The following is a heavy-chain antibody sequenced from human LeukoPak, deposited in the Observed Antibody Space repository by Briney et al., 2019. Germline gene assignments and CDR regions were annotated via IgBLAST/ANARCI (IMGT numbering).Heavy chain of an antibody. D-gene: IGHD3-22*01. J-gene: IGHJ3*02. Sequence: GESLTISCKASGFTFTNNSINWVRQMHGKGLKWMSRIDPSDSYTNYSPSFQGHVTISADNSITTASLQWSRLRAADTAIYYCARLPKYYYEASVASASFDIWGQGTMVTVSS. V-gene: IGHV5-10-1*01. CDR2: IDPSDSYT. CDR1: GFTFTNNS. CDR3: ARLPKYYYEASVASASFDI.